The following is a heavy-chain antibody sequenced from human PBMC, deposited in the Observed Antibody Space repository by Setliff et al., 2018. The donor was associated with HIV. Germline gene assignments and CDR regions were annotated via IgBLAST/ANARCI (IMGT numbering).Heavy chain of an antibody. V-gene: IGHV4-34*01. CDR1: GGSFSGFY. J-gene: IGHJ5*02. CDR2: VTHSGTT. D-gene: IGHD3-22*01. Sequence: SETLSLTCAVYGGSFSGFYWTFIRQSPGKGLEWIGEVTHSGTTTYDPSLKGRITISVDTSKNQFSLKLNSVTAADTAVYYCASRIYYYDSSRVLREEGFDPWGQGTLVTVSS. CDR3: ASRIYYYDSSRVLREEGFDP.